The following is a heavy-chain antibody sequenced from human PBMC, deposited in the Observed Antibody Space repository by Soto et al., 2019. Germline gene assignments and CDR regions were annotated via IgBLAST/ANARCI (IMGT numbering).Heavy chain of an antibody. Sequence: SSETLSLTCTVSGGSISSYYWSWIRQPPGKGLEWIGYIYYSGSTNYNPSLKSRVTISVDTSKNQFSLKLSSVTAADTAVYYCARHFYDFWSGYSGPNWFDPWGQGTLVTVSS. CDR1: GGSISSYY. CDR2: IYYSGST. CDR3: ARHFYDFWSGYSGPNWFDP. J-gene: IGHJ5*02. D-gene: IGHD3-3*01. V-gene: IGHV4-59*08.